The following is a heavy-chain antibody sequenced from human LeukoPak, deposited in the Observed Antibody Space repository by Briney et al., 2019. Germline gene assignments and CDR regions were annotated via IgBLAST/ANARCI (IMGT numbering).Heavy chain of an antibody. D-gene: IGHD1/OR15-1a*01. J-gene: IGHJ4*02. CDR2: IIPIFGTA. CDR3: AREEQYYFDY. Sequence: VKVSCKASGGTFSSYAIIWVRQAPGQGLEWMGGIIPIFGTANYAQKFHGRVTITTDESTSTAYMELSSLRSEDTAVYYCAREEQYYFDYWGQGTLVTVSS. CDR1: GGTFSSYA. V-gene: IGHV1-69*05.